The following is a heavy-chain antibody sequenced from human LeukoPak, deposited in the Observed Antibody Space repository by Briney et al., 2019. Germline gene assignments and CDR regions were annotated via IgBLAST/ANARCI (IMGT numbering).Heavy chain of an antibody. J-gene: IGHJ6*02. CDR2: IYYSGST. CDR3: ARQGIVVVPAALYYYYYYGMDV. Sequence: PSETLSLTCTVSGGSISSSSYYWGWIRQPPGKGLEWIGSIYYSGSTYYNPSLKSRVTISVDTSKNQFSLKLSSVTAADTAVYYCARQGIVVVPAALYYYYYYGMDVWGQGTTVTVSS. CDR1: GGSISSSSYY. D-gene: IGHD2-2*01. V-gene: IGHV4-39*01.